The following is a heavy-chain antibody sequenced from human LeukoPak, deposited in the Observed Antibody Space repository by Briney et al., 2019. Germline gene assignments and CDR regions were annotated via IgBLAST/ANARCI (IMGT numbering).Heavy chain of an antibody. CDR3: ARAAAAAGTEYFQH. CDR2: IYDSGIT. J-gene: IGHJ1*01. Sequence: SEPLSLTCTVSGASIKTYYWSWIRQPPGKGLEWIGWIYDSGITTYNPSLESRVTISIDTSKNQFSLKLSFVTAADTAMYYCARAAAAAGTEYFQHWGQGTLVTVSS. CDR1: GASIKTYY. D-gene: IGHD6-13*01. V-gene: IGHV4-59*01.